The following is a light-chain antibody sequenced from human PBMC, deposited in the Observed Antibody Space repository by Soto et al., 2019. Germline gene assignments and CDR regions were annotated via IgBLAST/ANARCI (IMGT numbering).Light chain of an antibody. V-gene: IGLV1-47*01. Sequence: QSALTQPPSASGTPGQRVTISCSGISSNIGSNYVYWYQQLPGTAPKLLIYRNDQRPSGVPDRFSGSKSGTSASLAISGLRSEDEADYYCAAWDDSLSAHVVFGGGTKVTVL. CDR3: AAWDDSLSAHVV. CDR2: RND. CDR1: SSNIGSNY. J-gene: IGLJ2*01.